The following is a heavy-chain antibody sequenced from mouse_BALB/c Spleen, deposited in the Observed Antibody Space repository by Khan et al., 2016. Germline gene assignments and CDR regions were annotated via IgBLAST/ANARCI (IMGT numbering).Heavy chain of an antibody. J-gene: IGHJ3*01. V-gene: IGHV1S81*02. CDR1: GYTFTSYY. Sequence: QVQLQQPGAKLVKPGASVKLSCKASGYTFTSYYMYWVKQRPGQGLEWIGGINPSNGGTNFNEKFKSKATLTVDKSSSTAYMQLSSLTSEDSAVYYCTRSMITRPFAYWGQGTLVTASA. CDR3: TRSMITRPFAY. D-gene: IGHD2-4*01. CDR2: INPSNGGT.